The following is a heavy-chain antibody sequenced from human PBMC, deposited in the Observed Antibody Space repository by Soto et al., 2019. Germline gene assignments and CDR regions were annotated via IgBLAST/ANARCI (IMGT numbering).Heavy chain of an antibody. CDR2: IMPIFGTP. CDR1: GGTFDSYV. V-gene: IGHV1-69*01. D-gene: IGHD3-10*01. J-gene: IGHJ5*02. CDR3: AMVHSSGIFYLVDP. Sequence: QVQLVQSGAEVKKPGSSVKVSCKASGGTFDSYVISWLRQAPGQGLEWMGGIMPIFGTPNYAQKFRGRVTISADESTSTAYLELSSLTSDDTAVYYGAMVHSSGIFYLVDPWGQGTLVTVSS.